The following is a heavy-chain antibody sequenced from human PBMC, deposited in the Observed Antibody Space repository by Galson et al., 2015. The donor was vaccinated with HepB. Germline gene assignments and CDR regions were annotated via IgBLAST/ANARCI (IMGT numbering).Heavy chain of an antibody. CDR2: IIPIFGTA. V-gene: IGHV1-69*13. J-gene: IGHJ3*02. Sequence: SVKVSCKASGGTFSSYAISWVRQAPGQGLEWMGGIIPIFGTANYAQKLQGRVTITADESTSTAYMELSSLRSEDTAVYYCARSQGYDYGDYVEDAFDIWGQGTMVTVSS. CDR1: GGTFSSYA. CDR3: ARSQGYDYGDYVEDAFDI. D-gene: IGHD4-17*01.